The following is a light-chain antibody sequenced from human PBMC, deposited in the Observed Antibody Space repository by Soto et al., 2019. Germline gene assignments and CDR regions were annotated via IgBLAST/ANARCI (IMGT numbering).Light chain of an antibody. J-gene: IGLJ2*01. V-gene: IGLV2-14*03. CDR1: SGDVGGYDY. CDR3: SSFTVSSTL. Sequence: QSVLTQPASVSGSPGQSIIISCNGSSGDVGGYDYVSWYQQLPGKAPKLMIYDVTNRPSGVSNRFSGSKSDNTASLTISGLQAEDEADYYCSSFTVSSTLFRGGTKLTVL. CDR2: DVT.